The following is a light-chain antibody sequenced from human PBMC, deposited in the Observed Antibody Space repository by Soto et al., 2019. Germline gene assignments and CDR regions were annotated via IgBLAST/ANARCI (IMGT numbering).Light chain of an antibody. CDR3: QRSGTYSWT. Sequence: DIQMTQSPSTLSASVGDRVTITCRASQSISSWLAWYQQKPGKAPKLLIYDASNLESGVPSRFSVRESGTEFTLTISGLRPDDFATYYGQRSGTYSWTFGPGTRVDI. J-gene: IGKJ1*01. CDR1: QSISSW. V-gene: IGKV1-5*01. CDR2: DAS.